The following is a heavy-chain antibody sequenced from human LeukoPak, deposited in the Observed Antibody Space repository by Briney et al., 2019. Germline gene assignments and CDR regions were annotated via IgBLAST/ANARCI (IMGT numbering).Heavy chain of an antibody. Sequence: QTSETLSLPCTVSGGSISSYYWSWIRQPPGKGLEGIGYIYYSGSTNYNPSLKSRVTISVDTSKNQFSLKLSSVTAADTAVYYCARTRIQLWANWFDPWGQGTLVTVSS. D-gene: IGHD5-18*01. CDR1: GGSISSYY. CDR3: ARTRIQLWANWFDP. CDR2: IYYSGST. J-gene: IGHJ5*02. V-gene: IGHV4-59*01.